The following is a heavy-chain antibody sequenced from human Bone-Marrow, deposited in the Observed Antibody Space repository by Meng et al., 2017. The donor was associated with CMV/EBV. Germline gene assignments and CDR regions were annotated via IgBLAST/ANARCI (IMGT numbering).Heavy chain of an antibody. CDR1: GFSFNKYG. CDR3: AKDLTLDPSITMIVVVKVASAFDI. V-gene: IGHV3-30*02. D-gene: IGHD3-22*01. J-gene: IGHJ3*02. CDR2: IRYDGSIK. Sequence: GGSLRLSCAASGFSFNKYGMHWVRQAPGKGLEWVAFIRYDGSIKDYADSVTGRFSISRDSSKNTLFLQMNSLRAEDTAVYYCAKDLTLDPSITMIVVVKVASAFDIWGQGTMVTVSS.